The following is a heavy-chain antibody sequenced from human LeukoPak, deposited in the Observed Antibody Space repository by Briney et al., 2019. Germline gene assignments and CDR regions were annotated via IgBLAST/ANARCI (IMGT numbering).Heavy chain of an antibody. J-gene: IGHJ4*02. V-gene: IGHV3-7*01. CDR3: ATSSGHLDY. CDR1: GFTFSSYW. Sequence: PGGSLRLSCAASGFTFSSYWMTWIRQAPGKGLEWVAHVKEDATESRSADSVKGRFTISRDNAKNSLYLQMNSLRAEDTAIYYCATSSGHLDYWGRGTLVTVSS. D-gene: IGHD3-10*01. CDR2: VKEDATES.